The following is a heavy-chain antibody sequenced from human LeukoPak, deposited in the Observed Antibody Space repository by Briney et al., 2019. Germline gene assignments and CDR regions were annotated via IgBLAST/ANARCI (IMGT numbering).Heavy chain of an antibody. CDR2: IWYDGTDT. D-gene: IGHD3-3*01. CDR1: GFTFSRFN. V-gene: IGHV3-33*01. J-gene: IGHJ4*01. CDR3: ARGFLGFDF. Sequence: SGGSLRLSCVASGFTFSRFNMHWVRKATGKALEWVTLIWYDGTDTYYADSVKGRFTISRDNSKNTVYLQMNSLRAEDTAFYYCARGFLGFDFWGHGTLVTVSS.